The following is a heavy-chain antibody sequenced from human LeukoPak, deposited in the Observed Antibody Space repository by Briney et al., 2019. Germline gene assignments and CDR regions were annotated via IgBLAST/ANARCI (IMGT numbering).Heavy chain of an antibody. CDR2: ISSSGSTI. CDR1: GFTLSDYF. CDR3: TRVMRIVVTGTLDY. V-gene: IGHV3-11*01. Sequence: GGSLRLSCAASGFTLSDYFMCWIRQAPGKGLEWVSYISSSGSTIYYADSVKGRFTISRDNAKNSLYLQMNSLRAEDTAVYYCTRVMRIVVTGTLDYWGQGTLVTVSS. J-gene: IGHJ4*02. D-gene: IGHD6-13*01.